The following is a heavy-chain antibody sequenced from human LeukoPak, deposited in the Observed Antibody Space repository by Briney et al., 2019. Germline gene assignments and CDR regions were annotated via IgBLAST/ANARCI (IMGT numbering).Heavy chain of an antibody. CDR3: AKDPRVGKVWSHYYYYGMDV. Sequence: GGSLRLSCAASGFTFSNAWMSWVRQAPGKGLEWVSAISGSGGSTYYADSVKGRFTISRDNSKNTLYLQMNSLRAEDTAVYYCAKDPRVGKVWSHYYYYGMDVWGQGTTVTVSS. CDR2: ISGSGGST. CDR1: GFTFSNAW. D-gene: IGHD3-10*01. J-gene: IGHJ6*02. V-gene: IGHV3-23*01.